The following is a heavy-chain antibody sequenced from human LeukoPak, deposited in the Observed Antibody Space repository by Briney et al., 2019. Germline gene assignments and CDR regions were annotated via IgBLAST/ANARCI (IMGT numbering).Heavy chain of an antibody. J-gene: IGHJ6*03. CDR2: INHSGST. CDR1: GGSFSGYY. D-gene: IGHD6-13*01. Sequence: PSETLSLTCAVYGGSFSGYYWSWIRQPPGKGLEWIGEINHSGSTNYNPSLKSRVTISVDTSKNQFSLKLSSVTAAHTAVYYCARLKTGRASDISSSRTIYYYYYMDVWGKGTTVTISS. V-gene: IGHV4-34*01. CDR3: ARLKTGRASDISSSRTIYYYYYMDV.